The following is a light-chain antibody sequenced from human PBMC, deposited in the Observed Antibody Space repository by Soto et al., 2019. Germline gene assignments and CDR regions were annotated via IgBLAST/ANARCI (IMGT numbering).Light chain of an antibody. V-gene: IGKV3-20*01. CDR3: QQDGYSPIT. J-gene: IGKJ5*01. CDR1: QSVSSSH. Sequence: EIVLTQSPGTLSLSPGERATLSCRASQSVSSSHLDWYQHKPGQAPRLLIYAASSRATGSPDRFSGGGSGTDFTLTISRLEPEDFAVYYCQQDGYSPITFGQGTRLEIK. CDR2: AAS.